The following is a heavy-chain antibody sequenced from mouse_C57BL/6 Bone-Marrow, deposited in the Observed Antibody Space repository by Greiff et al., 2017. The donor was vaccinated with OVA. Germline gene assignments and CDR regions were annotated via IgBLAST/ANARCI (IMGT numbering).Heavy chain of an antibody. V-gene: IGHV1-26*01. CDR3: ARREDAWFAY. Sequence: VQLQQSGPELVKPGASVKISCKASGYTFTDYYMNWVKQSHGKSLEWIGDINPNHGGTSYNQKFKGKATLTVDKSSSTAYMELRSLTSEDSAVYYCARREDAWFAYWGQGTLVTVSA. CDR1: GYTFTDYY. CDR2: INPNHGGT. J-gene: IGHJ3*01.